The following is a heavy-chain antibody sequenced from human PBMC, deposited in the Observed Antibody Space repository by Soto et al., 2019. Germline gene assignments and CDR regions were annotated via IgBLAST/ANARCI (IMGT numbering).Heavy chain of an antibody. J-gene: IGHJ4*02. CDR1: GGSSSSGGYY. Sequence: PWETLSLTCTVSGGSSSSGGYYWGWSRQHPGKGLEWIGYIYYSGSTDYNPSLKSRVTISVDTSKNQFSLKLSSVTAADTAVYYCARRYSNHYYFDYCGPGTLVTVSS. CDR2: IYYSGST. D-gene: IGHD4-4*01. CDR3: ARRYSNHYYFDY. V-gene: IGHV4-31*03.